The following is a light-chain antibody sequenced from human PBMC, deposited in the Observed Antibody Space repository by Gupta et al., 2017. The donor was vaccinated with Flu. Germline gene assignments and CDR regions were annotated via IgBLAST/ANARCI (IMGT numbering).Light chain of an antibody. V-gene: IGKV1-39*01. J-gene: IGKJ1*01. CDR2: AAS. Sequence: DIQMPQSPSSLSASVGDRVTITCRASQSISSYLNWYQQKPGKAPKLLIYAASSLQSGVPSRFSGSGSGTDFTLTISRLQPEDFATYYCQQSYSTPWPFGQGTKVEIK. CDR3: QQSYSTPWP. CDR1: QSISSY.